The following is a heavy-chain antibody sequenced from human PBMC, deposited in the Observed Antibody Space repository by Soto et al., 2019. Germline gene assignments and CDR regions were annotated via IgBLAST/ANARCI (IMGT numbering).Heavy chain of an antibody. V-gene: IGHV4-30-4*01. CDR1: GGSIRSGDYY. CDR3: ARVGIYQGAFDP. D-gene: IGHD3-16*02. CDR2: IYYNGNT. Sequence: PSETLSLTCHVSGGSIRSGDYYWSWIRQPPGKGLEWIGYIYYNGNTYSAPSLESRVTMSADTSKNQFSLRLSSVAAADTALYFCARVGIYQGAFDPWGQGTRVTVSS. J-gene: IGHJ5*02.